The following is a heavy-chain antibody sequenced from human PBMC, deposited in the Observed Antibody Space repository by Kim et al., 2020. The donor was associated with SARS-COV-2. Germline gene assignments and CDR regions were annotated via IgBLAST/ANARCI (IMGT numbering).Heavy chain of an antibody. V-gene: IGHV3-23*01. Sequence: GGSLRLSCAASGFTFSSYAMSWVRQAPGKGLEWVSAISGSGGSTYYADSVKGRFTISRDNSKNTLYLQMNSLRAEDTAVYYCAKDYFRVGLWYYYDSSGYYDYWGQGTLVTVSS. J-gene: IGHJ4*02. CDR3: AKDYFRVGLWYYYDSSGYYDY. CDR1: GFTFSSYA. CDR2: ISGSGGST. D-gene: IGHD3-22*01.